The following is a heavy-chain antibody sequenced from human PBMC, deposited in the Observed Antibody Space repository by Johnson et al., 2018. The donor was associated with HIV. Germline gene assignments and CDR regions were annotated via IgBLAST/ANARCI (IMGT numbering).Heavy chain of an antibody. D-gene: IGHD2-21*02. J-gene: IGHJ3*02. CDR1: GFIFSDYY. CDR2: ISSSGATI. CDR3: ASCGGDCRDAFDI. Sequence: VQLVESGGGVVQPGESLRLSCAASGFIFSDYYMTWIRQAPGKGLEWISYISSSGATIYYADSVKGRFTISRDNSKNTLYLQMNSLRAEDTAVYYCASCGGDCRDAFDIWGLGTMVTVSS. V-gene: IGHV3-11*04.